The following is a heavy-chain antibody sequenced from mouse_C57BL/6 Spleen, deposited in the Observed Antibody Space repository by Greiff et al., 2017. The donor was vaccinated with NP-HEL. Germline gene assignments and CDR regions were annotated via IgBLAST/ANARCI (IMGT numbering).Heavy chain of an antibody. J-gene: IGHJ4*01. V-gene: IGHV2-5*01. CDR2: IWRGGST. D-gene: IGHD2-1*01. CDR1: GFSLTSYG. CDR3: AKTGDGNYYAMDY. Sequence: QVQLKESGPGLVQPSQSLSITCTVSGFSLTSYGVHWVRQSPGKGLEWLGVIWRGGSTDYNAAFMSRLSITKDNSKSQVFFKMNSLQADDTALYYCAKTGDGNYYAMDYWGQGTLVTVSS.